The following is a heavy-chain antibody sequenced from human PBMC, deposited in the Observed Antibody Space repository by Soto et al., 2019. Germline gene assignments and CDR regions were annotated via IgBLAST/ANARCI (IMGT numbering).Heavy chain of an antibody. J-gene: IGHJ6*02. CDR2: ISGSGGST. CDR1: GFTFSSYA. D-gene: IGHD6-19*01. CDR3: ANELIAVAGPYGMDV. Sequence: GGSLRLSCAASGFTFSSYAMSWVRQAPGKEPEWVSAISGSGGSTYYADSVKGRFTISRDNSKNTLYLQMNSLRAEDTAVYYCANELIAVAGPYGMDVWGQGTTVTVSS. V-gene: IGHV3-23*01.